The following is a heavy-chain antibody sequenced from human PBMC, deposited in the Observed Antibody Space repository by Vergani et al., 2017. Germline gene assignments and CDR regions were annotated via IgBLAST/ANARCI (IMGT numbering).Heavy chain of an antibody. CDR3: ARGDCSGGSCYPDY. CDR1: GYTFTSYG. Sequence: VQLVESGGGLVKPGASVKVSCKASGYTFTSYGISWVRQAPGQGLEWMGWISAYNGNTNYAQKLQGRVTMTTDTSTSTAYMELRSLRSDDTAVYYCARGDCSGGSCYPDYWGQGTLVTVSS. V-gene: IGHV1-18*01. CDR2: ISAYNGNT. D-gene: IGHD2-15*01. J-gene: IGHJ4*02.